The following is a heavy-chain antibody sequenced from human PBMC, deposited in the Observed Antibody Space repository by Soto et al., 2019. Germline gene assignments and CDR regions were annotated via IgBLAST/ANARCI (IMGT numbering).Heavy chain of an antibody. CDR1: GFTFSSYA. Sequence: EVQLLESGGALVQPGGSLRLSCAASGFTFSSYAMSWVRQAPGKGLEWVSSISASGDSTHNADSVKGRFAISRDNSKNNPDLQLSIQTADVRAVYKCAKGGLYNSSWYDGYWGQGTLVAVSS. D-gene: IGHD6-13*01. CDR2: ISASGDST. V-gene: IGHV3-23*01. J-gene: IGHJ4*02. CDR3: AKGGLYNSSWYDGY.